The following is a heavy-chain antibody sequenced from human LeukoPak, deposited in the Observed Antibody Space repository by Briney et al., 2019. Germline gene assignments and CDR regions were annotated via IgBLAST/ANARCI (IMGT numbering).Heavy chain of an antibody. J-gene: IGHJ4*02. CDR3: AREDRWMGGFDY. V-gene: IGHV3-66*01. D-gene: IGHD2-15*01. CDR1: GFTVSSDY. CDR2: IYSADTT. Sequence: GGSLRLSCAASGFTVSSDYMTWVRQAPGKGLEGVSIIYSADTTYYADSVRGRFTISRDNSKNTLYLQMNSLRAEDSAVYYCAREDRWMGGFDYWGQGTPVTVSS.